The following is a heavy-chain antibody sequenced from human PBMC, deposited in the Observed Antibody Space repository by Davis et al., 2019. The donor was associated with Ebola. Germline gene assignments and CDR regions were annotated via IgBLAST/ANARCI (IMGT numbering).Heavy chain of an antibody. Sequence: PSETLSLTCAVYGGSFSGYYRSWIRQPPGKGLEWIGEINHSGSTNYNPSLKSRVTISVDTSKNQFSLKLSSVTAADTAVYYCAGTEAYSSSWYYYYYYMDVWGKGTTVTVSS. D-gene: IGHD6-13*01. CDR2: INHSGST. V-gene: IGHV4-34*01. J-gene: IGHJ6*03. CDR3: AGTEAYSSSWYYYYYYMDV. CDR1: GGSFSGYY.